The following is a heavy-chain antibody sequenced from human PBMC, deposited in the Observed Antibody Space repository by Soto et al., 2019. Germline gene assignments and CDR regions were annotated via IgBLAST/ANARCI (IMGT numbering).Heavy chain of an antibody. CDR3: ARDGYNSDDAFDI. D-gene: IGHD5-12*01. CDR1: GFTFSSYS. Sequence: EVQLVESGGGLVKPGGSLRLSCAASGFTFSSYSMNWVRQAPGKGLEWVSSISSSSSYIYYADSVKGRFTISRDNAKNSLYLQMNSLRAEDTAVYHCARDGYNSDDAFDIWGQGTMVTVSS. CDR2: ISSSSSYI. V-gene: IGHV3-21*01. J-gene: IGHJ3*02.